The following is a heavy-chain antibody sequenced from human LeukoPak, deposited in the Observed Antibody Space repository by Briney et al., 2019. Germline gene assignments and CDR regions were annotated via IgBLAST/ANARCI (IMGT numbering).Heavy chain of an antibody. J-gene: IGHJ6*02. D-gene: IGHD6-13*01. CDR3: ARDSEYSSSWSEYCYYYYGMDV. Sequence: VASVKVSCKASGYSLTSYGISWVRPAPGQGLEWLGWISTYNGNTNYAQKFQGRVTMTTDTSTSTGYMELRRLRSDDTAVYYCARDSEYSSSWSEYCYYYYGMDVWGQGTTVTVSS. V-gene: IGHV1-18*01. CDR1: GYSLTSYG. CDR2: ISTYNGNT.